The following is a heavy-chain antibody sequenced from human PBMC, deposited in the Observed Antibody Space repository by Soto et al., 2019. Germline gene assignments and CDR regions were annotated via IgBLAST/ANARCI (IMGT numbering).Heavy chain of an antibody. J-gene: IGHJ4*02. V-gene: IGHV4-31*03. D-gene: IGHD3-10*01. Sequence: PSETLSLTCTVSGGSISSGGYYWSWIRQHPGKGLEWIGYIYYSGSTYYNPSLKSRVTISVDTSKNQFSLKLSSVTAADTAVYYCARVPTPGYYGSGKSPPFDYWGQGTLVTVSS. CDR1: GGSISSGGYY. CDR2: IYYSGST. CDR3: ARVPTPGYYGSGKSPPFDY.